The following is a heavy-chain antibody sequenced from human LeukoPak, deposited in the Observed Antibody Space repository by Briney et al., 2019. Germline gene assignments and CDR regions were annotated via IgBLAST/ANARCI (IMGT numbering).Heavy chain of an antibody. CDR2: INHSGST. CDR3: ARGQGSGWYVDY. V-gene: IGHV4-34*01. Sequence: PSETLSLTCAVSGGSFSGYYWSWIRQPPGKGLEWIREINHSGSTNYNPSLKSRVTISVDTSKNQFSLKLSSVTAADTAVYYCARGQGSGWYVDYWGQGTLVTVSS. CDR1: GGSFSGYY. D-gene: IGHD6-19*01. J-gene: IGHJ4*02.